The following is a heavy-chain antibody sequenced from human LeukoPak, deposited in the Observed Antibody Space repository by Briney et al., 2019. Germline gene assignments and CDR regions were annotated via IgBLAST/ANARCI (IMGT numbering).Heavy chain of an antibody. CDR3: ARERGYSNSGGNY. J-gene: IGHJ4*02. V-gene: IGHV3-7*01. CDR2: IKQDGSEK. D-gene: IGHD6-6*01. CDR1: GFTFSGYW. Sequence: GGSLRLSCAASGFTFSGYWMTWGRQAPGKGLEWVANIKQDGSEKYYVDSVKGRFTISRDNAKNSLYLQMNSLRAEDTAVYYCARERGYSNSGGNYWGQGTLVTVSS.